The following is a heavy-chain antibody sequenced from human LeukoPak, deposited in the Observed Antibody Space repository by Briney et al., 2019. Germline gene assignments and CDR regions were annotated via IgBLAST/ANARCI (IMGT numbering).Heavy chain of an antibody. V-gene: IGHV4-39*01. CDR2: MYNSGTT. Sequence: SETLSLTCSVSGASLSSYTYYWAWIRQPPGKGLEWIANMYNSGTTYYNSSLKSRVTISIDTSMNQVSLKLTAVTAADTAVYYCASVKEVDDGHLPTWGQGTLVTVSS. CDR1: GASLSSYTYY. CDR3: ASVKEVDDGHLPT. D-gene: IGHD5/OR15-5a*01. J-gene: IGHJ5*02.